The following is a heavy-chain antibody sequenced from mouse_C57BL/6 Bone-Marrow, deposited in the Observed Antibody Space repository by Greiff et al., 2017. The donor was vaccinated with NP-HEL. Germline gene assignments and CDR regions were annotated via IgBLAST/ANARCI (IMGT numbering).Heavy chain of an antibody. CDR3: VYDCYFDV. D-gene: IGHD2-4*01. J-gene: IGHJ1*03. V-gene: IGHV1-50*01. CDR1: GYTFTSYW. Sequence: VQLQQPGAELVKPGASVKLSCKASGYTFTSYWMQWVKQRPGQGLEWIGEIDPSDSYTNYNQKFKGQATLTVDTSSSTACMQLSGLTSEGSAVYYWVYDCYFDVWGTGTTVTVSS. CDR2: IDPSDSYT.